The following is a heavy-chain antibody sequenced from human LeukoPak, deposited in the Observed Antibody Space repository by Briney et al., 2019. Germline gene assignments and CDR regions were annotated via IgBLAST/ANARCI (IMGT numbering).Heavy chain of an antibody. D-gene: IGHD6-19*01. CDR2: ISYDGSNK. V-gene: IGHV3-30*14. Sequence: GGSLRLSCAASGFTFSSYAMHWVRQAPGKGLEWVAVISYDGSNKYYADSVKGRFTISRDNSKNTLYLQMNTLRAEDTAVYYCARRYSSGWWIDYWGQGTLVTVSS. J-gene: IGHJ4*02. CDR3: ARRYSSGWWIDY. CDR1: GFTFSSYA.